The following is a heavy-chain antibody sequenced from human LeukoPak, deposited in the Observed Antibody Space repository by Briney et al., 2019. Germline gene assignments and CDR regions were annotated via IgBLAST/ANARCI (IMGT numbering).Heavy chain of an antibody. CDR2: ISGSGGST. J-gene: IGHJ6*04. CDR3: AELGITMIGGV. D-gene: IGHD3-10*02. CDR1: GFTLRSYV. Sequence: GGSLRLSCAASGFTLRSYVMSWVRQAPGKGLEWVSAISGSGGSTYYADSVKGRFTISRDNSKNSLYLQMNSLRAEDTAVYYCAELGITMIGGVWGKGTTVTISS. V-gene: IGHV3-23*01.